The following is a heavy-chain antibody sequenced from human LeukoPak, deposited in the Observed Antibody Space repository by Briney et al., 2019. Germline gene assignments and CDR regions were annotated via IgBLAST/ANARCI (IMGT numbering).Heavy chain of an antibody. CDR1: GGSISSGSYY. Sequence: PSQTLSLTCTVSGGSISSGSYYWSWIRQPAGKGLEWIGRIYTSGSTNYNPSLKSRVTISVDTSKNQFSLKLNSVTPEDTAVYYCARGWLQSGFDSWGQGTLVTVSS. J-gene: IGHJ4*02. CDR2: IYTSGST. CDR3: ARGWLQSGFDS. V-gene: IGHV4-61*02. D-gene: IGHD5-24*01.